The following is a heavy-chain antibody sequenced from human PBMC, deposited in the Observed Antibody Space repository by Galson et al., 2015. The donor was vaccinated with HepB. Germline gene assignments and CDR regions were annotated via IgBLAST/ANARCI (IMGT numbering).Heavy chain of an antibody. J-gene: IGHJ6*04. CDR1: GFTFSSYG. CDR2: ISYDGSNK. V-gene: IGHV3-30*18. Sequence: SLRLSCAASGFTFSSYGMHWVRQAPGKGLEWVAVISYDGSNKYYADSVKGRFTISRDNSKNTLYLQMNSLRAEDTAVYYCAKGYYYGSGSTWPMGVWGKGTTVTVSS. D-gene: IGHD3-10*01. CDR3: AKGYYYGSGSTWPMGV.